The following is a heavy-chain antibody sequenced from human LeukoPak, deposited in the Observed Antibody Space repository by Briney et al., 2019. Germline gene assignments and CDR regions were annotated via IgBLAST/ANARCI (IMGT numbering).Heavy chain of an antibody. CDR3: ARGSGQTESN. Sequence: PSETLSLTCAVYGGSFSGYYWSWIRQPPGKGLEWTGYINYSGSTNYNPSLKSRVTISVDKSKNQFSLKLSSVTAADTAVYYCARGSGQTESNWGQGTLVAVSS. J-gene: IGHJ4*02. V-gene: IGHV4-59*12. CDR1: GGSFSGYY. D-gene: IGHD1-14*01. CDR2: INYSGST.